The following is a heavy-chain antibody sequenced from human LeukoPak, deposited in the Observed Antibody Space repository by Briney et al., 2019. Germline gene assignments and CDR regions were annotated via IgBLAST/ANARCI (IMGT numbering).Heavy chain of an antibody. CDR2: INTNTGNP. CDR1: GYTFTRYA. D-gene: IGHD3-10*01. J-gene: IGHJ4*02. Sequence: ASVKDSCKASGYTFTRYAMNWVRQAPGQGLEWMGWINTNTGNPTYAQGFTGRFVFSLDTSVSTAYLQIRSLKAEDAAVYYCARYRAFYDYWGQGTLVTVSS. CDR3: ARYRAFYDY. V-gene: IGHV7-4-1*02.